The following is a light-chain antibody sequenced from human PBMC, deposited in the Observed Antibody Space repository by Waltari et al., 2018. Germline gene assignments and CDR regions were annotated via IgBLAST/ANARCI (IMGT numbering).Light chain of an antibody. J-gene: IGLJ1*01. Sequence: SYELTQPPSVSVSPGQTAKITCSGEGLPNHYAYWYQKKPDQPPLLAIKKDTERTSGIPERFSGSSSGTTVTLTISGVQAADEADYYCQSVDSGGTYVFGAGTKLTVL. CDR2: KDT. V-gene: IGLV3-25*03. CDR1: GLPNHY. CDR3: QSVDSGGTYV.